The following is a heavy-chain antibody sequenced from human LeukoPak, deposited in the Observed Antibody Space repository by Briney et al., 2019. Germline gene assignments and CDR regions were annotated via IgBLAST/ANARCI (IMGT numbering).Heavy chain of an antibody. V-gene: IGHV3-11*01. J-gene: IGHJ5*02. CDR1: GFTFSDYY. CDR3: ARITGTTHSNWFDP. Sequence: GGSLRLSCPSSGFTFSDYYMSWILQAPAKGLECVLYISSSGSTIYYADSVKGRFTISRDNAKNSLYLEMKSLRAEDTAVYYCARITGTTHSNWFDPWGQGTLVTVSS. D-gene: IGHD1-20*01. CDR2: ISSSGSTI.